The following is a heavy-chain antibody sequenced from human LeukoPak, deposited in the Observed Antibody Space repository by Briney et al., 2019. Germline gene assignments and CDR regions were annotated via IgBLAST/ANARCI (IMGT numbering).Heavy chain of an antibody. J-gene: IGHJ4*02. Sequence: SQTLSLTCTVSGGSISSGGYYWSWIRQHPGKGLEWIGYIFYSGSTYYNPSLKSRVTISVDTSKNQFSLNLSSVTAADTAVYYCARHYPATANVDYWGQGTLVTVSS. V-gene: IGHV4-31*02. CDR3: ARHYPATANVDY. CDR1: GGSISSGGYY. CDR2: IFYSGST. D-gene: IGHD5-12*01.